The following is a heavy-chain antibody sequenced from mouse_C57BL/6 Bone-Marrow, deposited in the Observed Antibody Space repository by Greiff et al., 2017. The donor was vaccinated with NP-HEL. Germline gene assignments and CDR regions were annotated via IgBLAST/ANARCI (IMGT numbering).Heavy chain of an antibody. CDR1: GYSFTSYY. J-gene: IGHJ2*01. V-gene: IGHV1-66*01. Sequence: QVQLQQSGPELVKPGASVKISCKASGYSFTSYYIHWVKQRPGQGLEWIGWIYPGSGNTKYNEKFKGKATLTADTSSSTAYMQLSSLTSEDSAVYYCAREPYDGYYLYFDYWGQGTTLTVSS. D-gene: IGHD2-3*01. CDR2: IYPGSGNT. CDR3: AREPYDGYYLYFDY.